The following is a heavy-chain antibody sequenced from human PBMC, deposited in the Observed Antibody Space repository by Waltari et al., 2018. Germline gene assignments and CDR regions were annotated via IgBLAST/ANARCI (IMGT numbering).Heavy chain of an antibody. Sequence: EVQLVQSGAEVKKPGESLKISCKGSGYSFTSYWIGWVRQMPGKGLEWMEIMYPGDYDTGYGPSWQGQVTISADKSISTADLQWSSRKASDTAMYYCARHSSTVVAALDAFDIWGQGTMVTVSS. J-gene: IGHJ3*02. CDR1: GYSFTSYW. CDR3: ARHSSTVVAALDAFDI. V-gene: IGHV5-51*01. D-gene: IGHD2-15*01. CDR2: MYPGDYDT.